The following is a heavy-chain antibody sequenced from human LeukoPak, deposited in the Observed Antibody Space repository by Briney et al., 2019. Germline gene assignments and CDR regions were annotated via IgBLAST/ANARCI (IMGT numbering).Heavy chain of an antibody. Sequence: GGSLRLSCAASGFTFSNYRMNWVRQAPGKGLEWVSSISSSSDYKHYADSVKGRFTISRDNAKNSLFLQMNSLRAEDTAVYYCARAGYCSSTSCLSLWGQGTLVTVSS. D-gene: IGHD2-2*01. J-gene: IGHJ4*02. CDR3: ARAGYCSSTSCLSL. V-gene: IGHV3-21*04. CDR2: ISSSSDYK. CDR1: GFTFSNYR.